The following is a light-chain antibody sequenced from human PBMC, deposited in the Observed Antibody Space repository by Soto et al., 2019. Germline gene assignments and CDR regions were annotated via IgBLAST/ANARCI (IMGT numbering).Light chain of an antibody. V-gene: IGKV3-15*01. CDR3: QQYNKWPQT. CDR2: GAS. CDR1: QSVATN. J-gene: IGKJ1*01. Sequence: TQSPATLSVVPGERATLSCRASQSVATNLAWYQQRPGQAPRLLIYGASKRAIGLPARFSGSGSGTEFTLTITSLQSEDFAVYYCQQYNKWPQTFGQGTKVDIK.